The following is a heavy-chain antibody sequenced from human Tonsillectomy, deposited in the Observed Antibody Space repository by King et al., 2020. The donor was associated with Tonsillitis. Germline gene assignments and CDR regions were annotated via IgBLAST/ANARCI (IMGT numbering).Heavy chain of an antibody. Sequence: QVQLVESGGGVVQPGGSLRLSCAASGFIFSSYGMYWVRQAPGKGLEWVAFIRYDGSNKYYADSVKGRFTISRDNSKNTLYLQMNSLRAEDTAVYYCAKDLSGWYGNYYYGMDVWGQGTTVTVSS. D-gene: IGHD6-19*01. J-gene: IGHJ6*02. CDR3: AKDLSGWYGNYYYGMDV. CDR2: IRYDGSNK. V-gene: IGHV3-30*02. CDR1: GFIFSSYG.